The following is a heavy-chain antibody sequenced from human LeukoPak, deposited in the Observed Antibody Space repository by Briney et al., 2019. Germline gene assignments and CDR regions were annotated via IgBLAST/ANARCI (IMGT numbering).Heavy chain of an antibody. CDR1: GFTFSSYS. D-gene: IGHD2-2*01. V-gene: IGHV3-21*01. Sequence: GGSLRLSCAASGFTFSSYSMNWVRLAPGKGLEWVSSISSSSNYIYYADSVKGRFTISRDNAKNSLYLQMNSLRAEDTTMYYCATGDRYCSSTSCPLDYWGQGTLVTVSS. CDR2: ISSSSNYI. J-gene: IGHJ4*02. CDR3: ATGDRYCSSTSCPLDY.